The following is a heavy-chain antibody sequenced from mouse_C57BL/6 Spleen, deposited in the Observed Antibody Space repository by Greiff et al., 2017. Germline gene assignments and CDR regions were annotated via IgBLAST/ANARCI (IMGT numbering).Heavy chain of an antibody. CDR1: GYTFTSYW. V-gene: IGHV1-61*01. J-gene: IGHJ1*03. CDR2: IYPSDSET. Sequence: QVQLQQPGAELVRPGSSVKLSCKASGYTFTSYWMDWVKQRPGQGLEWIGNIYPSDSETHYNQKFKDKATLTVDKSSSTAYMQLSSLTSEDSAVYYCARTTVGATSYWYFDVWGTGTTVTVSS. CDR3: ARTTVGATSYWYFDV. D-gene: IGHD1-1*01.